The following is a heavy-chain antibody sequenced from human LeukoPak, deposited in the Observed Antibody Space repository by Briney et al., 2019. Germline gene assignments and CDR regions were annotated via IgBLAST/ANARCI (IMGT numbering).Heavy chain of an antibody. J-gene: IGHJ6*02. CDR2: ISGSGGST. V-gene: IGHV3-23*01. D-gene: IGHD2-8*01. CDR1: GFTFSSYA. Sequence: PGGSLRLSCAASGFTFSSYAMSWVRQAPGKGLEWVSAISGSGGSTYYADSVKGRFTISRDNSKNTLYLQMSSLRAEDTAVYYCAKAYCTNGVCYTPYYYYYGMDVWGQGTTVTVSS. CDR3: AKAYCTNGVCYTPYYYYYGMDV.